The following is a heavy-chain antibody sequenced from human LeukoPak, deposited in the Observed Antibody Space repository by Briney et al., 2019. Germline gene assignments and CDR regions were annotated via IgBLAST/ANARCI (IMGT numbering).Heavy chain of an antibody. CDR1: GFTFSSYG. CDR3: ARGPDVDTAMVRTSTRTLYYYYYMDV. CDR2: IRHDGSNK. Sequence: PGGSLRLSCAASGFTFSSYGMHWVRQAPGKGLEWVTFIRHDGSNKYYADSVKGRFTISRDNSKNTLYLQMNSLRAEDTAVYYCARGPDVDTAMVRTSTRTLYYYYYMDVWGKGTTVTVSS. D-gene: IGHD5-18*01. J-gene: IGHJ6*03. V-gene: IGHV3-30*02.